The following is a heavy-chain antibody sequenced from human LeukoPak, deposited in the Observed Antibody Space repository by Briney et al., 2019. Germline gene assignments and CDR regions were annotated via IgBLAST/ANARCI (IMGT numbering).Heavy chain of an antibody. V-gene: IGHV5-51*01. CDR2: IYPGDSDT. CDR1: GYTFSSYW. Sequence: GESLKFSCEGSGYTFSSYWIGWVRQMPGKGLEWMGIIYPGDSDTRYSPSFQGQVTISADKSISTAYLQWSSLKASDTAMYYCARRGYCSGGSCYMLDSWGQGTLVTVSS. CDR3: ARRGYCSGGSCYMLDS. J-gene: IGHJ4*02. D-gene: IGHD2-15*01.